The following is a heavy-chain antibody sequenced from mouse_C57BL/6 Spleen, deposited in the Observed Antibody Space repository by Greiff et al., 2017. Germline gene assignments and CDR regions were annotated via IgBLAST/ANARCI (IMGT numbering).Heavy chain of an antibody. Sequence: QVQLQQSGAELVRPGASVTLSCKASGYTFTDYEMHWVKQTPVHGLEWIGAIDPETGGTAYNQKFKGKAILTADKASRPAYMELRSLTSEDSAVYYCTNDSNYDYWGQGTTLTVSS. CDR2: IDPETGGT. J-gene: IGHJ2*01. CDR1: GYTFTDYE. D-gene: IGHD2-5*01. V-gene: IGHV1-15*01. CDR3: TNDSNYDY.